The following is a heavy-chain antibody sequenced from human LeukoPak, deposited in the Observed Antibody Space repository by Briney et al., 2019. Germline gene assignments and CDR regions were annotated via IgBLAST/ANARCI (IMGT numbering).Heavy chain of an antibody. V-gene: IGHV1-2*02. J-gene: IGHJ4*02. CDR3: ARDFDWGPDY. Sequence: ASVKVSCKASGFTFTDRYMHWVRQAPGQGLEWMGWINGKSGVTFYAQQFQDRITVTRDTSISTMYLELNRLTSADTAIYYCARDFDWGPDYWGPGTLVAVSS. D-gene: IGHD3-16*01. CDR1: GFTFTDRY. CDR2: INGKSGVT.